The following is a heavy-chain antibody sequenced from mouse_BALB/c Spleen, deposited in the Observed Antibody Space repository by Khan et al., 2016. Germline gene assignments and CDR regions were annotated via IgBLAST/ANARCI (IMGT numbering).Heavy chain of an antibody. CDR1: GYTFTSYW. V-gene: IGHV1-7*01. J-gene: IGHJ2*01. D-gene: IGHD1-1*01. Sequence: QVRLQQSGAELAKPGASVKMSCKASGYTFTSYWMHWGKQRPGQGVEWIGYINPSTGYTEYNQKFKDKDTLTADKSSSTAYMQLSSLTSEDSAFYYCARNYGSSSDYWSHGPPLTTSS. CDR2: INPSTGYT. CDR3: ARNYGSSSDY.